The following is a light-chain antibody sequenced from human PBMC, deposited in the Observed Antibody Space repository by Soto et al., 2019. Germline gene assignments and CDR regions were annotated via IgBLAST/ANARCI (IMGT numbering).Light chain of an antibody. CDR1: QTISNY. Sequence: EVVLTQSPATLSLSPGDRATLSCRASQTISNYLAWYQQKLGQAPSLLIYDASNRATGIPARFSGSGSGTDFTLTISSLEPEDFAVYYCQQRSDWPSFGQGTKLEIK. CDR3: QQRSDWPS. J-gene: IGKJ2*01. CDR2: DAS. V-gene: IGKV3-11*01.